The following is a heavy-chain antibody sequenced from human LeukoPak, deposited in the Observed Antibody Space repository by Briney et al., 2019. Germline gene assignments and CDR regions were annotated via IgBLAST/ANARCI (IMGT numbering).Heavy chain of an antibody. CDR3: ARGGSTMVRGVIIDPPYY. V-gene: IGHV4-34*01. Sequence: SETLSLTCAVYGGSFSGYYWSWIRQPPGKGLEWIGEINHSGSTNYNPSLKSRVTISVDTSKNQFSLKLSSVTAADTAVYYCARGGSTMVRGVIIDPPYYWGQGTLVTVSS. J-gene: IGHJ4*02. CDR1: GGSFSGYY. CDR2: INHSGST. D-gene: IGHD3-10*01.